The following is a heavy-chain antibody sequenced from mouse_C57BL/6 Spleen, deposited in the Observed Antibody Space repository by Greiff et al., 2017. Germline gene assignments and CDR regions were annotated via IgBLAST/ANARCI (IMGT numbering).Heavy chain of an antibody. Sequence: QVQLQQSGAELVKPGASVKISCKASGYAFSSYWMNWVKQRPGKGLEWIGQIYPGDGDTNYNGKFKGKATLTADKSSSTAYMQRSSLTSEDSAVYFCARSSNYGYAMDYWCQGTSVTVS. J-gene: IGHJ4*01. CDR3: ARSSNYGYAMDY. V-gene: IGHV1-80*01. CDR1: GYAFSSYW. CDR2: IYPGDGDT. D-gene: IGHD2-5*01.